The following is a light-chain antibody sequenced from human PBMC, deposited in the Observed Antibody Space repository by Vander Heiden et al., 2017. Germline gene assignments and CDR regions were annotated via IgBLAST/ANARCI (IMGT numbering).Light chain of an antibody. V-gene: IGLV2-8*01. CDR1: SSDVGDYNS. CDR3: SSYSGSVI. Sequence: QSALAQPPSASGSPGQSVTISCTGASSDVGDYNSVTWYKQQPGNAPKLIIYDFTKRPARVPDRFSGSKSGNTASLTVSGLQTEDEAVYYCSSYSGSVIFGGGTRLTVL. CDR2: DFT. J-gene: IGLJ2*01.